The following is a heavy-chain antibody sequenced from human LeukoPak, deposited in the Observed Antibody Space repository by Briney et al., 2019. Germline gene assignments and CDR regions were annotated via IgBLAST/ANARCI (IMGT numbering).Heavy chain of an antibody. V-gene: IGHV4-4*07. CDR3: ARFDSSSWSYYFDY. D-gene: IGHD6-13*01. CDR1: GGSISSYY. J-gene: IGHJ4*02. CDR2: IFTSGST. Sequence: SETLSLTCTVSGGSISSYYWSWTRQPAGKGLEWIGHIFTSGSTNYNPSLKSRVTISVDKSKNQFSLKLISVTAADTAVYYCARFDSSSWSYYFDYWGQGTLVTVSS.